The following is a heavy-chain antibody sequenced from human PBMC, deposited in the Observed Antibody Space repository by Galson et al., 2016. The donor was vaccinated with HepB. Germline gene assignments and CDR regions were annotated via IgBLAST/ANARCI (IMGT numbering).Heavy chain of an antibody. CDR3: ARPRRWPQYYYGLDV. J-gene: IGHJ6*02. CDR2: INHDAGGT. CDR1: GFTVSNNY. V-gene: IGHV3-64*04. Sequence: SLRLSCAASGFTVSNNYMRWVRQAPGKGLEFVSAINHDAGGTYYADSVKGRFTISRDNSKNTLYLQMNSLRREDTAVYYCARPRRWPQYYYGLDVWGQGTTVTVSS. D-gene: IGHD5-24*01.